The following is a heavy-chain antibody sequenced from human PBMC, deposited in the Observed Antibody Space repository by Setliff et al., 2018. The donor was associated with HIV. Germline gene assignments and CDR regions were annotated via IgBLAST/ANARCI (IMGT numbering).Heavy chain of an antibody. CDR1: GYTLSDYG. CDR3: ARAGWCRGGPCYAGIFDI. Sequence: ASVKVSCKASGYTLSDYGIHWLRQAPGQGLEFMAWINTNTGHPTYAQGFTGRGRLVFSLDASVSTAYLEISGLRAEDSALYYCARAGWCRGGPCYAGIFDIWGQGTMVTVSS. D-gene: IGHD2-15*01. V-gene: IGHV7-4-1*02. J-gene: IGHJ3*02. CDR2: INTNTGHP.